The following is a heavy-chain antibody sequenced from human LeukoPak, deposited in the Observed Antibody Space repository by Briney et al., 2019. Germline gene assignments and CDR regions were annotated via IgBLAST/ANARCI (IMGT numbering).Heavy chain of an antibody. J-gene: IGHJ4*02. V-gene: IGHV3-23*01. CDR1: GFTFSSYA. Sequence: LTGGSLRLSCAASGFTFSSYAMSWVRQAPGKGLEWVSAISGSGGSTYYPDSVKGRFTISKENSKNTLYLQMNNLRAEDTAVYYCAKSTGYSYGYFDYWGQGTLVTVSS. CDR3: AKSTGYSYGYFDY. D-gene: IGHD5-18*01. CDR2: ISGSGGST.